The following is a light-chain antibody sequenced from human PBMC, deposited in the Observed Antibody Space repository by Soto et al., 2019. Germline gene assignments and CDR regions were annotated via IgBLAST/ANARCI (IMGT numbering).Light chain of an antibody. CDR1: QSISSNY. V-gene: IGKV3-20*01. CDR2: GAS. J-gene: IGKJ1*01. Sequence: EIVLTQSPGTLSVSPGERATLSCRASQSISSNYLAWYQQKPGQAPSLLIYGASSRATGIPDRFGGSGSGTDFTLTISRLEPEDSAIYYCQQYVSWMFGQGTKVEIK. CDR3: QQYVSWM.